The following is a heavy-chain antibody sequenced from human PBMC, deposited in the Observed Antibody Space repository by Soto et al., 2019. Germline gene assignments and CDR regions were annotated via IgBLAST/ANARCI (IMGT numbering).Heavy chain of an antibody. CDR3: ARVRAYCSGGSCLPRDAFDI. J-gene: IGHJ3*02. D-gene: IGHD2-15*01. V-gene: IGHV1-18*01. CDR1: GYTFTSYG. Sequence: ASVKVSCKASGYTFTSYGISWVRQAPGQGLEWMGWISAYNGNTNYAQKLQGRVTMTTDTSTSTAYRELRSLRSDDTAVYYCARVRAYCSGGSCLPRDAFDIWGQGTMVTVSS. CDR2: ISAYNGNT.